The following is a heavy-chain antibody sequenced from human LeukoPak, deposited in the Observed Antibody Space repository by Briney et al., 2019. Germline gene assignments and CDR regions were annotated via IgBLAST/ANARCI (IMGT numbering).Heavy chain of an antibody. Sequence: PGGSLRLSCAASGFTFSDYYMSWIRQAPGKGLEWVSYISSSSSYTNYADSVKGRFTISRDNAKNSLYLQMNSLRAEDSALYYCARGGRGSAAVVAPRSFDIWGQGTMVTVSS. CDR2: ISSSSSYT. V-gene: IGHV3-11*05. CDR3: ARGGRGSAAVVAPRSFDI. J-gene: IGHJ3*02. CDR1: GFTFSDYY. D-gene: IGHD3-22*01.